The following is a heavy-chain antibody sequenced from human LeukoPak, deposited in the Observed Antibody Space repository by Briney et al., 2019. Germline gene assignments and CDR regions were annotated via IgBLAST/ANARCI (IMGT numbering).Heavy chain of an antibody. Sequence: GGSLRLSCAASGFTFSSYWMTWVRQAPGKRLEWVANINQDGSEKYYVDSVKGRFTISRDNAKNSLYLQMNSLRAEDTAVYYCARDREDYGDFGYWGQGTLVTVSS. CDR2: INQDGSEK. D-gene: IGHD4-17*01. CDR3: ARDREDYGDFGY. CDR1: GFTFSSYW. J-gene: IGHJ4*02. V-gene: IGHV3-7*01.